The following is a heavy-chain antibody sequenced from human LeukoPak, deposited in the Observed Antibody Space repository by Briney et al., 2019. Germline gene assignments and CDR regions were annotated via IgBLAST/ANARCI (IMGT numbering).Heavy chain of an antibody. CDR3: ARQTRYYDSSGYYYGDAFDI. CDR2: IYYSGST. Sequence: SETLSLTRTVSGGSISSYYWSWIRQPPGKGLEWIGYIYYSGSTNYNPSLKSRVTISVDTSKNQFSLKLSSVTAADTAVYYCARQTRYYDSSGYYYGDAFDIWGQGTMVTVSS. D-gene: IGHD3-22*01. V-gene: IGHV4-59*01. CDR1: GGSISSYY. J-gene: IGHJ3*02.